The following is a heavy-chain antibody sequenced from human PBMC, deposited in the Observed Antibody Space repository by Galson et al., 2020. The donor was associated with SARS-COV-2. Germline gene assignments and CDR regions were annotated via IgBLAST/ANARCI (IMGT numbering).Heavy chain of an antibody. CDR1: GYSFIRYW. J-gene: IGHJ2*01. V-gene: IGHV5-10-1*01. CDR3: ARHYCSGRSCYSNWYFDL. Sequence: GESLKISCKGSGYSFIRYWISWVRQMPGKGLEWMGGIDPSDSYTNYSPSFQGHVTISADKSFSTAYLQWSNLKASDTAVYYCARHYCSGRSCYSNWYFDLWGRGTLVTVSS. D-gene: IGHD2-15*01. CDR2: IDPSDSYT.